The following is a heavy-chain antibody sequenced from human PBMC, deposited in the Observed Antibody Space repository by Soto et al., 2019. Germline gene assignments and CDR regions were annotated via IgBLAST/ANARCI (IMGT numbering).Heavy chain of an antibody. CDR2: IRSKAYGGTT. J-gene: IGHJ4*02. CDR1: GFTFGDYA. Sequence: GGSLRLSXTASGFTFGDYAMSWVRQAPGKGLEWVGFIRSKAYGGTTEYAASVKGRFTISRDDSKSIAYLQMNSLKTEDTAVYYCSSVAAAGTDYWGQGTLVTVSS. D-gene: IGHD6-13*01. CDR3: SSVAAAGTDY. V-gene: IGHV3-49*04.